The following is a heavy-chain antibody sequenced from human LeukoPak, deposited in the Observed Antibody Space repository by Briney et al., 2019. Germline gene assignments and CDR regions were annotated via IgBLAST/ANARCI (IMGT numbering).Heavy chain of an antibody. D-gene: IGHD3-16*01. CDR1: GFTFSSYW. CDR2: VNRDGSSA. Sequence: GGSLRLSCAASGFTFSSYWMHWVRQAPGKGLVWVSRVNRDGSSADYADSVKGRFTISRDNAKSTLFLQMNSLRAEDTAVYYCAREGAGGYDYWGQGTLVTVSS. V-gene: IGHV3-74*01. CDR3: AREGAGGYDY. J-gene: IGHJ4*02.